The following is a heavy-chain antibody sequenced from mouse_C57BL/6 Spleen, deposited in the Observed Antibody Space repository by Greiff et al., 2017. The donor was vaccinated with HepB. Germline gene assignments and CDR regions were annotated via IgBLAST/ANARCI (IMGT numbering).Heavy chain of an antibody. V-gene: IGHV1-87*01. J-gene: IGHJ4*01. D-gene: IGHD2-3*01. Sequence: QVQLQQSGPELARPWASVKISCQAFYTFSRRVHFAIRDTNYWMQWVKQRPGQGLEWIGAISPGNGDTSYNQKFKGKATLTADKSSRTAYMQLSSQTCDDSAGYYCACPLYDGDNYDARDYWGQGTSVTVAS. CDR3: CDDSAGYYCACPLYDGDNYDARDY. CDR1: YTFSRRVH. CDR2: GQGLEWIG.